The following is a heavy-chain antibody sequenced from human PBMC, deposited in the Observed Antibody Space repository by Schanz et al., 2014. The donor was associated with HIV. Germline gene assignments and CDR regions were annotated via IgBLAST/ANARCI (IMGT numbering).Heavy chain of an antibody. Sequence: QVQLVESGGGLVKPGGSLRLSCAASGFTFSDYYMSWIRQAPGKGLEWMAVISFDGSNKYYADSVKGQFTISRDNSKNTLYLQMNSLRAEDTAVYYCAKDISNYYDSSAFDYWGQGTLVSVPS. J-gene: IGHJ4*02. CDR1: GFTFSDYY. CDR2: ISFDGSNK. V-gene: IGHV3-30*18. D-gene: IGHD3-22*01. CDR3: AKDISNYYDSSAFDY.